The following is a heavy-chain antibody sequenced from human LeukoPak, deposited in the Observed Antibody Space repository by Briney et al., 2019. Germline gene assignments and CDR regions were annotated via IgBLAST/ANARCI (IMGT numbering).Heavy chain of an antibody. D-gene: IGHD6-19*01. V-gene: IGHV3-53*01. CDR3: ARNTGYSSGWPFYFDY. CDR1: GFTVSNNY. CDR2: IYSGGST. J-gene: IGHJ4*02. Sequence: GGSLRLSCAASGFTVSNNYMSWVRQAPGKGLEWVSLIYSGGSTYYADSVKGRITISRDISKNTLYLQLSSLRAEDTAVYYCARNTGYSSGWPFYFDYWGQGTLVTVSS.